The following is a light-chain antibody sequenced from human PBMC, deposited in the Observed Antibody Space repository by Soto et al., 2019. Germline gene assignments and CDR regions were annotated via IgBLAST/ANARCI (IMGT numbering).Light chain of an antibody. Sequence: QSVLTQPPSASGTPGQRVTISCSGSSSNIGSNYVYWYHQLPGTAPKLVIYRNNQRPSGVPDRISGSKSGTSASLAISGLRSEVEGDYYCAAWDDSLSGLVFGRGTKLTVL. V-gene: IGLV1-47*01. J-gene: IGLJ2*01. CDR1: SSNIGSNY. CDR2: RNN. CDR3: AAWDDSLSGLV.